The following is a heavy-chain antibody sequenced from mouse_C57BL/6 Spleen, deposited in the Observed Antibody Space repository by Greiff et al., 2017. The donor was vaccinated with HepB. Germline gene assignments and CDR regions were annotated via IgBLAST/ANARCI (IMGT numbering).Heavy chain of an antibody. CDR1: GYTFTSYT. CDR2: INPSSGYT. Sequence: VQRVESGAELARPGASVKMSCKASGYTFTSYTMHWVKQRPGQGLEWIGYINPSSGYTKYNQKFKDKATLTADKSSSTAYMQLSSLTSEDSAVYYCARESLAMDYWGQGTSVTVSS. J-gene: IGHJ4*01. D-gene: IGHD6-1*01. CDR3: ARESLAMDY. V-gene: IGHV1-4*01.